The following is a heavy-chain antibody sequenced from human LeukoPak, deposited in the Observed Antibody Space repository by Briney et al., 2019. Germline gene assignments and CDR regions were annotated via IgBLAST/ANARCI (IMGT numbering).Heavy chain of an antibody. V-gene: IGHV3-48*03. D-gene: IGHD3-10*01. CDR2: ISGRGDTI. J-gene: IGHJ3*02. CDR1: GFTFRVYE. Sequence: GGSLRLSCAASGFTFRVYEMQWVRQAPGKGLEGVSYISGRGDTIYYADSVKGRFTISRDNARNSLYLQMNSLRSEDTALYYCARGDYYGSQNYTYDIWGQGTMATVSS. CDR3: ARGDYYGSQNYTYDI.